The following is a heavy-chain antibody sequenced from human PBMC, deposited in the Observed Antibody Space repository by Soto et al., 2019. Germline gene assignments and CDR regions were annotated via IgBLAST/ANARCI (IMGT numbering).Heavy chain of an antibody. Sequence: QVQLQESGPGLVKPSQTLSLTCTVSGGSISSGDYYWSWIRQPPGKGLEWIGYIYYSGSTYYNPSLKSRVTISVDTPKNQFSLKLSSVTAADTAVYYCARGGPDYGDYVSYGMDVWGQGTAVTVSS. CDR1: GGSISSGDYY. V-gene: IGHV4-30-4*01. D-gene: IGHD4-17*01. CDR3: ARGGPDYGDYVSYGMDV. J-gene: IGHJ6*02. CDR2: IYYSGST.